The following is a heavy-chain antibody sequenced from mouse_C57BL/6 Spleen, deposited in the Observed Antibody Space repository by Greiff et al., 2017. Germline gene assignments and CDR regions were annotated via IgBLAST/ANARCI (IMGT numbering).Heavy chain of an antibody. CDR2: IDPENGDT. CDR3: TTNGWLRGYAMDY. Sequence: EVQLQQSGAELVRPGASVKLSCTASGFNIKDDYMHWVKQRPEQGLEWIGWIDPENGDTEYASKFQGKATITADTSSNTAYLQLSSLTSEDTAVDYCTTNGWLRGYAMDYWGQGTSVTVSS. CDR1: GFNIKDDY. J-gene: IGHJ4*01. D-gene: IGHD2-2*01. V-gene: IGHV14-4*01.